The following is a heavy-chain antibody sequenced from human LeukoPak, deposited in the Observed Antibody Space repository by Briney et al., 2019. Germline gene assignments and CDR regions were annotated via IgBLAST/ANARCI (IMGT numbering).Heavy chain of an antibody. J-gene: IGHJ4*02. Sequence: SETPSLTCIVSGGSISSYYWSWIRQPAGKGLEWIGRMYTSGTHYNPALKSRVTISVDTSKNQFSLRLSSVTAADTAVYYCSRVRVLSYYDISGDLFDFDYWGQGTLVTVSS. CDR2: MYTSGT. CDR3: SRVRVLSYYDISGDLFDFDY. CDR1: GGSISSYY. D-gene: IGHD3-22*01. V-gene: IGHV4-4*07.